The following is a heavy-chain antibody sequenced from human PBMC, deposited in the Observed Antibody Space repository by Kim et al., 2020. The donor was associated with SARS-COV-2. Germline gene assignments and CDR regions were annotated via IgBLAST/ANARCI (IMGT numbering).Heavy chain of an antibody. D-gene: IGHD1-26*01. CDR2: ISFDATAI. V-gene: IGHV3-30*18. J-gene: IGHJ6*02. CDR1: RFSFTNYD. Sequence: GGSLRLSCAASRFSFTNYDMHWVRQAPGKGLEWVAIISFDATAIYYADSVRGRFTISRDNSKNTLYLQMNSLRPEDAAVYYCAKDRRPQEGDTLVSTQKRFRPPQYFFDMDVWGQGTTVTVSS. CDR3: AKDRRPQEGDTLVSTQKRFRPPQYFFDMDV.